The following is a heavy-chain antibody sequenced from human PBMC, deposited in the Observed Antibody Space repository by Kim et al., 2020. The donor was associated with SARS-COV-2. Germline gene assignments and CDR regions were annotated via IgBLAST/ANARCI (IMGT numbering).Heavy chain of an antibody. D-gene: IGHD3-10*01. CDR3: AKDLGGHLPRWYFDL. Sequence: GGSLRLSCAASGFTFSTYAMSWVRQAPGKGLEWVSAISDIGGSLKYADSVKGRFTIARDNSKNTVYLQMNSLRGEDTAVYYCAKDLGGHLPRWYFDLWGRGTLVTVSS. J-gene: IGHJ2*01. CDR2: ISDIGGSL. CDR1: GFTFSTYA. V-gene: IGHV3-23*01.